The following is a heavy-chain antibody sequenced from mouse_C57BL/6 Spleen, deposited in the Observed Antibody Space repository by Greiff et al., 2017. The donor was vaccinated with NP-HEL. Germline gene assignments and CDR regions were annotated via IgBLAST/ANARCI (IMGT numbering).Heavy chain of an antibody. CDR3: ARDATTVVALDY. CDR1: GYTFTSYW. D-gene: IGHD1-1*01. CDR2: IDPSDSET. Sequence: VQLQQPGAELVRPGSSVKLSCKASGYTFTSYWMHWVKQRPIQGLEWIGNIDPSDSETHYNQKFKDKATLTVDKSSSTAYMQLSSLTSKDSAVYYCARDATTVVALDYWGQGTTLTVSS. V-gene: IGHV1-52*01. J-gene: IGHJ2*01.